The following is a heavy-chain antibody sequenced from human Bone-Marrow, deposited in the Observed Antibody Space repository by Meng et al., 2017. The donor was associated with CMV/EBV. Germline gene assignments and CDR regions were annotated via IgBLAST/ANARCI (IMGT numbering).Heavy chain of an antibody. CDR3: ARDQFYCSSTSCYGEDYYYGMDG. Sequence: ASVKVSCKASGYTFTGYYMHWVRQAPGQGLEWMGWINPNSGGTNYAQKFQGRVTMTRDTSISTAYMELSRLRSDDTAVYYCARDQFYCSSTSCYGEDYYYGMDGWGQRTTVTVAS. V-gene: IGHV1-2*02. CDR2: INPNSGGT. D-gene: IGHD2-2*01. J-gene: IGHJ6*02. CDR1: GYTFTGYY.